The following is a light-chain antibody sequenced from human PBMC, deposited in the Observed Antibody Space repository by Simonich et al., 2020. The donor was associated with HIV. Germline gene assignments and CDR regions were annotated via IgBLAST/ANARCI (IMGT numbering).Light chain of an antibody. V-gene: IGKV3-15*01. Sequence: EIVMTQSPATLSVSPGERATLSCRASQSVSSNLAWYQQKPGQAPRLLIYGASTRATGIPARFSGSGSGTEFTLTISSTQSEDFAIYYCQQYNNWPGTFGQGTKVEIK. CDR2: GAS. CDR1: QSVSSN. CDR3: QQYNNWPGT. J-gene: IGKJ1*01.